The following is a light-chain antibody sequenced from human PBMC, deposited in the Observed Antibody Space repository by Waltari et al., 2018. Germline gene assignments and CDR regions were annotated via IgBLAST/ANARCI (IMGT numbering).Light chain of an antibody. CDR1: QDFSNY. J-gene: IGKJ3*01. V-gene: IGKV1-33*01. Sequence: DIQMTQSPSSLSASVGDRVTITCQASQDFSNYLNWYQQKPGKAPKLLIYDASNLETGVPSRFSGSGSGTDFTFTISSLQPEDIATYYCQQYDNLPRRTFGPGTKVDIK. CDR3: QQYDNLPRRT. CDR2: DAS.